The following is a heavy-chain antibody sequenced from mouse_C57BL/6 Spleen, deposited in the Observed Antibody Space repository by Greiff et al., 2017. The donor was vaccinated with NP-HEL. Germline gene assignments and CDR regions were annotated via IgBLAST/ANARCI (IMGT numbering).Heavy chain of an antibody. CDR1: GYTFTDYN. CDR3: AKGLGWALDY. D-gene: IGHD3-3*01. V-gene: IGHV1-22*01. CDR2: INPNNGGT. Sequence: VHVKQSGPELVKPGASVKMSCKASGYTFTDYNMHWVKQSHGKSLEWIGYINPNNGGTSYNQKFKGKATLTVNKSSSTAYMELRSLTSEDSAVYYCAKGLGWALDYWGQGTTLTVSS. J-gene: IGHJ2*01.